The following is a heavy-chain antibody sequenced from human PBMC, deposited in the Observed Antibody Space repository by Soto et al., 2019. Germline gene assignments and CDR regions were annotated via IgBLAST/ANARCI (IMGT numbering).Heavy chain of an antibody. J-gene: IGHJ4*02. V-gene: IGHV3-53*02. CDR1: GFTVNNTY. Sequence: EVHLVETGGGLIQPGGSLRLSCAASGFTVNNTYMSWVRQPPGKGLEWVSIIYSGGDTYYADSVKGRFTISSDSSKNTVYIQMNNLRAEDTAVYYCARGDPFAVWGQGTLVTVSS. CDR2: IYSGGDT. CDR3: ARGDPFAV.